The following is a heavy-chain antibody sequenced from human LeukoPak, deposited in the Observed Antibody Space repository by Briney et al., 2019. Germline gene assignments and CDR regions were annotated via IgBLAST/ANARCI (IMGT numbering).Heavy chain of an antibody. CDR3: VRVGSVAGSDYLDY. V-gene: IGHV3-72*01. J-gene: IGHJ4*02. Sequence: GGALRLSCPGSGFTFSDHFLDWVRQAPGKGLEGVGRSRNKAKSYTTEYAASVKGRFTISRDDSKNSLYLQMNSLKTEATAVYYCVRVGSVAGSDYLDYWGQGTLVTVSS. CDR1: GFTFSDHF. D-gene: IGHD6-19*01. CDR2: SRNKAKSYTT.